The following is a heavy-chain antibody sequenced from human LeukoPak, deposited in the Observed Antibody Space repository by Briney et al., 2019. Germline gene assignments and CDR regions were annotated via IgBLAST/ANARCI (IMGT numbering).Heavy chain of an antibody. J-gene: IGHJ5*02. Sequence: GGSLRLSCAASGFTFNNYAMYWVRQAPGKGLEWVSGIFGSGGSAHYADSVKGRFTISRDNSKNTLYLQMNRLRVEDTAVYCGANRGAMVRGGDWFDPWGQGTLVTVSS. D-gene: IGHD3-10*01. CDR3: ANRGAMVRGGDWFDP. CDR2: IFGSGGSA. CDR1: GFTFNNYA. V-gene: IGHV3-23*01.